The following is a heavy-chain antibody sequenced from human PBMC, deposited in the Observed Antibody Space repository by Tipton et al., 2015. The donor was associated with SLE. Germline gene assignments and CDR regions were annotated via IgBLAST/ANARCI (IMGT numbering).Heavy chain of an antibody. J-gene: IGHJ6*02. V-gene: IGHV4-61*09. CDR3: ARDSGDYYGLDV. D-gene: IGHD3-10*01. CDR2: IYTSGST. CDR1: GGSISSGSYY. Sequence: TLSLTCTVSGGSISSGSYYWSWIRQPAGKGLEWIGYIYTSGSTNYNPSLKSRVTISVDTSKNQFSLKLSSVTAADTAVYYCARDSGDYYGLDVWGQGTTETVSS.